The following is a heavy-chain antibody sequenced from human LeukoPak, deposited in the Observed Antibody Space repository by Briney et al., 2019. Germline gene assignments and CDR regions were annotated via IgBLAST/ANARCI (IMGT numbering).Heavy chain of an antibody. D-gene: IGHD3-22*01. CDR2: IYYSGST. Sequence: PSETLSLTCTVSGGSISSYYWSWIRQPPGKGLEWIGYIYYSGSTNYNPSLKSRVTISVDTSKNQFSLRLSSVTAADTAVYYCASHSYYYDSSGYQGFDYWGQGTLVTVSS. J-gene: IGHJ4*02. CDR1: GGSISSYY. CDR3: ASHSYYYDSSGYQGFDY. V-gene: IGHV4-59*01.